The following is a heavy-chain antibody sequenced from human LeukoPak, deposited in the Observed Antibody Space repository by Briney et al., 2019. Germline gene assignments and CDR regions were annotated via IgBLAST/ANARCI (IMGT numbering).Heavy chain of an antibody. CDR1: GYTFTNYW. J-gene: IGHJ4*02. CDR2: IYPGDSDT. Sequence: GESLKISCRGSGYTFTNYWIGWVRQMPVKGLEWMGIIYPGDSDTRYSPSFQGQVTISADKSITTAYLQWSSLKASDTAMHYCARPTGAAMAFKNWGQGTLVTVSS. CDR3: ARPTGAAMAFKN. V-gene: IGHV5-51*01. D-gene: IGHD7-27*01.